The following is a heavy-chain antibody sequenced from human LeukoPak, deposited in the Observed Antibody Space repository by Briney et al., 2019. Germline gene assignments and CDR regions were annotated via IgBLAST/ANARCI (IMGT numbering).Heavy chain of an antibody. D-gene: IGHD3-9*01. J-gene: IGHJ2*01. Sequence: SETLSLTCTVSGYSIGSGYYWGWIRQPPGKGLEWIGSIYHSGRTFYNPSLKSRVTISVDTSKNQFSLKLTSVTAADTAVYYCARQYSDILTGYHRGELYWYFDLWGRGTLVTVSS. V-gene: IGHV4-38-2*02. CDR2: IYHSGRT. CDR1: GYSIGSGYY. CDR3: ARQYSDILTGYHRGELYWYFDL.